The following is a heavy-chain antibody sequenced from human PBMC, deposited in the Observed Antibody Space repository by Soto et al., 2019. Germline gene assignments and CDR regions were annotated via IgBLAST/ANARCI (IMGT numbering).Heavy chain of an antibody. J-gene: IGHJ4*02. CDR2: ITDSSGFI. D-gene: IGHD3-10*01. CDR1: GFTFSSYT. CDR3: ARQGTQGVGEGYLDF. Sequence: EVQLVESGGGLVKPAGSLRLSCAASGFTFSSYTMSWVRQAPGKGLEWVSTITDSSGFIYYTESVKGRFTISRDNARNALSLQLNIMRAEAEAVDYCARQGTQGVGEGYLDFWGQGALVTVSS. V-gene: IGHV3-21*01.